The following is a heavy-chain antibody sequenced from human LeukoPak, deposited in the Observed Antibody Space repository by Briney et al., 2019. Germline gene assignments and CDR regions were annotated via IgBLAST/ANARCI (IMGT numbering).Heavy chain of an antibody. CDR1: GGTFSSYA. Sequence: SVKVSCKASGGTFSSYAISWVRQAPGQGLEWMGWMNPNSANTGYAQKFQGRVTITRNTSISTTYMELSSLRFEDTAVYYCARGRERGSSSSFTDYWGQGTLVIVSS. CDR3: ARGRERGSSSSFTDY. CDR2: MNPNSANT. J-gene: IGHJ4*02. D-gene: IGHD6-6*01. V-gene: IGHV1-8*03.